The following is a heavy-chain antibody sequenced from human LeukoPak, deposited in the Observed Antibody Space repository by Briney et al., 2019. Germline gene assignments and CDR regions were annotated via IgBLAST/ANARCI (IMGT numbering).Heavy chain of an antibody. Sequence: AGSLRLSCAVPGFTLTSYGINWVRPAPGQGLWWAAIIWYNGSNTYYADSVKGRFTISRDNSKDTLYLEMNSLRVEDTAVYYCATMSQWPSSYYFDYWGQGTLVTVSS. CDR3: ATMSQWPSSYYFDY. J-gene: IGHJ4*02. CDR1: GFTLTSYG. V-gene: IGHV3-33*01. D-gene: IGHD6-19*01. CDR2: IWYNGSNT.